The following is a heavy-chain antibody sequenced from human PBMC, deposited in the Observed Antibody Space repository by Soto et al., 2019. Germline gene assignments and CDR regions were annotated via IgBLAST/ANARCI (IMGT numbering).Heavy chain of an antibody. V-gene: IGHV6-1*01. J-gene: IGHJ4*02. D-gene: IGHD3-22*01. Sequence: PSQTLSLTCAISGDSVSSNSAAWNWIRQSPSRGLEWLGRTYYRSKWYNDYAVSVKSRITINPDTSKNQFSLQLNSVTPEDTAVDFCARVGFYDSSVYYYYFDSGGQGTLVTAPQ. CDR3: ARVGFYDSSVYYYYFDS. CDR2: TYYRSKWYN. CDR1: GDSVSSNSAA.